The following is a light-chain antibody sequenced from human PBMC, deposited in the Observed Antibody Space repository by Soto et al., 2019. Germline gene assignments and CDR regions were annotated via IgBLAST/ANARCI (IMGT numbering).Light chain of an antibody. V-gene: IGKV3-15*01. CDR3: QQYLTWPGT. J-gene: IGKJ1*01. CDR2: GAS. Sequence: EILMTQSASTLSASPGERATLSCRASQSLNRDLAWYQQRPVQSPRLLIFGASIRADGIPARFSGSLYGTEFNLTIDSLQPEEFALYYCQQYLTWPGTFGQGTKVDIK. CDR1: QSLNRD.